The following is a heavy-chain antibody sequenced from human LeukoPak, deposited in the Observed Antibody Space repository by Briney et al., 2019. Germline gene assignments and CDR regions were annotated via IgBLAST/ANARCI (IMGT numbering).Heavy chain of an antibody. V-gene: IGHV4-59*12. J-gene: IGHJ5*02. CDR2: IYYSGST. D-gene: IGHD6-13*01. CDR3: ARGPIAAAGTRKWHNWFDP. Sequence: SETLSLTCTVSGGSISSYYWSWIRQPPGKGLEWIGYIYYSGSTNYNPSLKSRVTISVDTSKNQFSLKLSSVTAADTAVYYCARGPIAAAGTRKWHNWFDPWGQGTLVTVSS. CDR1: GGSISSYY.